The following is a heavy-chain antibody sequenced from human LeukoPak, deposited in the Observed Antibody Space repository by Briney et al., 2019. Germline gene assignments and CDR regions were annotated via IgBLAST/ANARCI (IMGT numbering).Heavy chain of an antibody. CDR3: ARQAGGTSGPFDY. CDR1: GGSISSSY. D-gene: IGHD4-23*01. Sequence: TSETLSLTCTVSGGSISSSYCSWIRQPPGKGLEWIGYIYHSESTNYNPSLKSRVTISVDTSKNQFSLKLSSVTAADTAVYYCARQAGGTSGPFDYWGQGTLVTVSS. V-gene: IGHV4-59*08. CDR2: IYHSEST. J-gene: IGHJ4*02.